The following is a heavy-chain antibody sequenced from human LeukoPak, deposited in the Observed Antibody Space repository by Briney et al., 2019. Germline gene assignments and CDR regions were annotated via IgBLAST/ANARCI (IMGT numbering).Heavy chain of an antibody. CDR2: IYYSGST. D-gene: IGHD6-13*01. CDR3: ARESIAAAGTNLKY. J-gene: IGHJ4*02. Sequence: SETLSLTCTVSGGSISSSSYYWGWIRQPPGKGLEWIGSIYYSGSTYYNPSLKSRVTISVDTSKNQFSLKLSSVTAAVTAVYYCARESIAAAGTNLKYWGQGTLVTVSS. V-gene: IGHV4-39*07. CDR1: GGSISSSSYY.